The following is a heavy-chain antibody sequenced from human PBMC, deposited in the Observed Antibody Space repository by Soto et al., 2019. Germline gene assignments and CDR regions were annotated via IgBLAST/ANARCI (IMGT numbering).Heavy chain of an antibody. CDR3: ARAPGVQYYYDY. CDR2: ITYDGSNK. J-gene: IGHJ4*02. Sequence: GGSLRLSCAASGFTFSSYAMHWVRQAPGKGLEWVAVITYDGSNKYYADSVKGRFTISRDNSKNTLYLQMNSLRAEDTAVYYYARAPGVQYYYDYWGQGTLVTVSS. CDR1: GFTFSSYA. V-gene: IGHV3-30-3*01. D-gene: IGHD2-8*01.